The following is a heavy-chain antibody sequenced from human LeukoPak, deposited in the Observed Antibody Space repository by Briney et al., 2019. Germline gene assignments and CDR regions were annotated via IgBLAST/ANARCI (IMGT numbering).Heavy chain of an antibody. D-gene: IGHD3-22*01. CDR2: IWYDGSNK. V-gene: IGHV3-33*01. CDR1: GFTFSSYG. J-gene: IGHJ4*02. Sequence: PGGSLRLSCAASGFTFSSYGMHWVRQAPGKGLEWVAVIWYDGSNKYYADSVKGRFTISRDNSKNTLYLQMNSLRAEDTAVYYCARTWTMMVVAPGYWGQGTLVTVSS. CDR3: ARTWTMMVVAPGY.